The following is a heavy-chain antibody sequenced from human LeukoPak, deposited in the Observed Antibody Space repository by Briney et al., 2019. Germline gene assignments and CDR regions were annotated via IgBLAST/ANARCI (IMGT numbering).Heavy chain of an antibody. CDR2: INPNSGGT. J-gene: IGHJ4*02. CDR1: GYTFTSYD. D-gene: IGHD3-10*01. Sequence: GASVKVSCKASGYTFTSYDINWVRQATGQGLEWMGWINPNSGGTNYAQKFQGRVTMTRDTSISTAYMELSRLRSDDTAVYYCARDGSNYYGSGSYFDYWGQGTLVTVSS. V-gene: IGHV1-2*02. CDR3: ARDGSNYYGSGSYFDY.